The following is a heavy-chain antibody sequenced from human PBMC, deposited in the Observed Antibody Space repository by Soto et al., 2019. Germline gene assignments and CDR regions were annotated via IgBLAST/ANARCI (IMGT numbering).Heavy chain of an antibody. CDR2: IKSKTDGGTT. D-gene: IGHD3-10*01. V-gene: IGHV3-15*07. J-gene: IGHJ3*02. CDR1: GFTFSNAW. Sequence: EVQLVESGGGLVKPGGSLRLSCAASGFTFSNAWMNWVRQAPGKGLEWVGRIKSKTDGGTTDYAAPGQGRFTISRDDSKNTLYLQMNSLKTEDTAVYYCTTDLSPPMVRSDAFDIWGQGTMVTVSS. CDR3: TTDLSPPMVRSDAFDI.